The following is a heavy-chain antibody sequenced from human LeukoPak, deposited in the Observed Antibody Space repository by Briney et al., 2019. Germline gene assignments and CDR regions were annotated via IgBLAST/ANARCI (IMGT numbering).Heavy chain of an antibody. CDR3: AKGCGGTCYSDFDY. J-gene: IGHJ4*02. CDR2: ISGDGSNR. Sequence: GGSLRLSCAASGFTFSSTAMHWVRQAPGKGLEWVSTISGDGSNRYYADSVKGRFTISRDNSKNTLSLQMSNLRAEDTAVYYCAKGCGGTCYSDFDYWGQGILVTVSS. D-gene: IGHD2-15*01. V-gene: IGHV3-23*01. CDR1: GFTFSSTA.